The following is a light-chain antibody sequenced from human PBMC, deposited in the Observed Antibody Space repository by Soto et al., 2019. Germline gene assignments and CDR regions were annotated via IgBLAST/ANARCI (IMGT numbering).Light chain of an antibody. CDR1: QGDTIGY. CDR2: AIS. Sequence: IVLSQSTVTLSLSPGVTASLSCRPSQGDTIGYFAWYQQKPGQAPRLLIYAISSRATDVPDRFSGSGSGTDFTLTISSLESEDFAIYYCQQYSSWPHTFGGGTKLESK. CDR3: QQYSSWPHT. J-gene: IGKJ4*01. V-gene: IGKV3-20*01.